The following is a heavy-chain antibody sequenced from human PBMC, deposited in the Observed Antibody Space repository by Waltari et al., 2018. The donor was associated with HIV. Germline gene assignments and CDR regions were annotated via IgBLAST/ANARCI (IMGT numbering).Heavy chain of an antibody. CDR1: GYTFTGYY. D-gene: IGHD4-4*01. Sequence: QVQLVQSGAEVKKPGASVKVSCTASGYTFTGYYMPWVRPAPGQGLEWMGRINPNSGGTNYAQQLQGRVTMTRDTSISTAYMELSRLRSDDTAVYYCAREGARMTTMIYYYYGMDVWGQGTTVTVSS. V-gene: IGHV1-2*06. J-gene: IGHJ6*02. CDR3: AREGARMTTMIYYYYGMDV. CDR2: INPNSGGT.